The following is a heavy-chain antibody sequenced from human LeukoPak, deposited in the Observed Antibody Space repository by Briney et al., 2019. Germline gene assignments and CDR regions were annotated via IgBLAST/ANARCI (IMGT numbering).Heavy chain of an antibody. Sequence: SETLSLTCTVSGGSISSYYWSWIRQPPGKGLEWIGYIYYSGSTNYNPYLKSRVTISVDTSKNQFSLKLSSVTAADTAVYYCARVMGYDILTGYYMGDWFDPWGQGTLVTVSS. CDR3: ARVMGYDILTGYYMGDWFDP. V-gene: IGHV4-59*01. CDR2: IYYSGST. J-gene: IGHJ5*02. CDR1: GGSISSYY. D-gene: IGHD3-9*01.